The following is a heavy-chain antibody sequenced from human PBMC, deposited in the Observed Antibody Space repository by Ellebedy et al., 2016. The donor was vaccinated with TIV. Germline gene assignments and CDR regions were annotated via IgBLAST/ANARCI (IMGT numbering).Heavy chain of an antibody. V-gene: IGHV3-69-1*01. CDR1: GFTFSNYT. D-gene: IGHD2-21*01. CDR2: ISDTSI. Sequence: PGGSLRLFCAASGFTFSNYTMNWVRQAPGKGLEWVSFISDTSIYYADAVEGRFTISRDNAKNSLYLQMNSLRAEETAVYYCARGGGCFGDSCYYADFWGQGTLVTVSS. J-gene: IGHJ4*02. CDR3: ARGGGCFGDSCYYADF.